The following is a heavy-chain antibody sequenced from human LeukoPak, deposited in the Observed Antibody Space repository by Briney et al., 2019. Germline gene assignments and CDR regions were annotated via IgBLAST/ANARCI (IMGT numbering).Heavy chain of an antibody. J-gene: IGHJ4*02. CDR3: ARDRCSSTSCYTDY. CDR1: GFTFSSYG. Sequence: GGSPRLSCAASGFTFSSYGMHWVRQAPGKGLQWVALISHDGSNKYYADSVKGRFTISRDNSKSTLYLQMNSLRAEDTAVYYCARDRCSSTSCYTDYWGQGTLVTVSS. D-gene: IGHD2-2*02. V-gene: IGHV3-30*03. CDR2: ISHDGSNK.